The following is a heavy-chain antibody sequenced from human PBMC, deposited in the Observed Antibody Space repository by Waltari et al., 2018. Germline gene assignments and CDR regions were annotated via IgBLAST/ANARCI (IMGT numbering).Heavy chain of an antibody. CDR2: ISSSSSYI. CDR3: ARYCSGGSCYNYYYGMDV. Sequence: EVQLVESGGGLVKPGGSLRLSCAASGFTFSSYSMNWVRQAPGKGLEWVSSISSSSSYIYYADSVKGRFTISRDNAKNSLYLQMNSLRAEDTAVYYCARYCSGGSCYNYYYGMDVWGQGTTVTVP. J-gene: IGHJ6*02. CDR1: GFTFSSYS. D-gene: IGHD2-15*01. V-gene: IGHV3-21*01.